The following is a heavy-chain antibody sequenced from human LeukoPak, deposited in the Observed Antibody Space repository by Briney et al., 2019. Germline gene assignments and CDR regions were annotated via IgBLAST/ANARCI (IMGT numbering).Heavy chain of an antibody. Sequence: GGSLRLSCAASGFTFSSYTMNWVRQAPGKGLEWVSYISSSSNTIYYADSVKGRFTISRDNAKNSLYLQMNSLGAEDTAVYYCASRESSMARSHWGHGTLVTVSS. D-gene: IGHD3-10*01. CDR2: ISSSSNTI. CDR1: GFTFSSYT. J-gene: IGHJ4*01. CDR3: ASRESSMARSH. V-gene: IGHV3-48*01.